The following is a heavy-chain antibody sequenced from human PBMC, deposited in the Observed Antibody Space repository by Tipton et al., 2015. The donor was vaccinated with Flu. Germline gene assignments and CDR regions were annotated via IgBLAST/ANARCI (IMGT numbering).Heavy chain of an antibody. CDR2: IVWNSGYE. Sequence: SLRLSCAASGFTFGDYAMHWVRQAPGKGLEWVSGIVWNSGYEGYADAVRGRFTISRDNAKNSLYLQMNGLRAEDTALYYCVKDASHSTFYSFDSWGQGTVVTVSS. V-gene: IGHV3-9*01. J-gene: IGHJ4*02. CDR1: GFTFGDYA. D-gene: IGHD3-3*02. CDR3: VKDASHSTFYSFDS.